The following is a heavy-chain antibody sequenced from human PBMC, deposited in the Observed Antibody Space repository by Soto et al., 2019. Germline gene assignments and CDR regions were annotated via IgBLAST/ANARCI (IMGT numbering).Heavy chain of an antibody. Sequence: LRLSFAASGFTFSSYSMNWVRQAPGKGLEWVSSISSSSSYIYYADSVKGRFTISRDNAKNSLYLQMNSLRAEDTAVYYCARDSINYDVLTGYYYYGMGVWGQGTTVTVSS. D-gene: IGHD3-9*01. J-gene: IGHJ6*02. CDR3: ARDSINYDVLTGYYYYGMGV. CDR2: ISSSSSYI. V-gene: IGHV3-21*01. CDR1: GFTFSSYS.